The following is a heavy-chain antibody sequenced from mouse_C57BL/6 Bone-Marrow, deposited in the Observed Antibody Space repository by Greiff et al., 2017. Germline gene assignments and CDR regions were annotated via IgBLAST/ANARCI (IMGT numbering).Heavy chain of an antibody. Sequence: DVKLVESGGGLVKPGGSLKLSCAASGFTFSDYGMHWVRQAPEKGLEWVAYISSGSSTIYYADTVKGRFTISRDKAKDTLFLQMTSLRSEDTAMYYCARSEGFAYWGQGSLVTVSA. CDR3: ARSEGFAY. J-gene: IGHJ3*01. CDR2: ISSGSSTI. CDR1: GFTFSDYG. V-gene: IGHV5-17*01.